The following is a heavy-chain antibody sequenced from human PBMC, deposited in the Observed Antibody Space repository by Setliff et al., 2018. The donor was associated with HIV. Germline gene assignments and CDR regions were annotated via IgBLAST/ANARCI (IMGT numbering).Heavy chain of an antibody. CDR2: INSDGSST. Sequence: GSLRLSCAASGFTFSNYWMHWVRQAPGKGLVWVSRINSDGSSTSYAESVKGRFTISRDNAKNMLYLQMNSLRAEDTAVYYCARDGSGSYYYYYYMDVWGKGTTVTVSS. CDR1: GFTFSNYW. J-gene: IGHJ6*03. CDR3: ARDGSGSYYYYYYMDV. D-gene: IGHD1-26*01. V-gene: IGHV3-74*01.